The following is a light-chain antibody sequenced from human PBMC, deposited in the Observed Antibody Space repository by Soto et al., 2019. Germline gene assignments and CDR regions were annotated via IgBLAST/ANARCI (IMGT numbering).Light chain of an antibody. CDR2: GAS. V-gene: IGKV3-20*01. Sequence: EIVLTQSPGTLSLSPGERATLSCRASQSVRNSYLAWYQQKPGQAPRLLISGASSRATGIPDRFSGSGSGTDFTLTISRLEPEDFAVYHCHQYGSSPPTCGGGTKVETK. CDR1: QSVRNSY. CDR3: HQYGSSPPT. J-gene: IGKJ4*01.